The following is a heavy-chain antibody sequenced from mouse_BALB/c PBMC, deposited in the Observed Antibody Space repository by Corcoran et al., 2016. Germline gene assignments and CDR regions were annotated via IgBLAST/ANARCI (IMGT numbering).Heavy chain of an antibody. CDR2: INPYNDGT. Sequence: EVQLQQSGPELVKPGASVKMSCKASGYTFTSYVMHWVKQKPGQGLEWIGYINPYNDGTKYNEKFKGKATLTSDKSSSTTYMELSSLTSEDSAVYDCARLYPGIAMDYWGQGTSATVSS. V-gene: IGHV1S136*01. J-gene: IGHJ4*01. CDR1: GYTFTSYV. CDR3: ARLYPGIAMDY.